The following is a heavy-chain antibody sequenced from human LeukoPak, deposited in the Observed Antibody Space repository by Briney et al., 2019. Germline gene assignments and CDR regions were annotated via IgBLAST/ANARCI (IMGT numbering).Heavy chain of an antibody. CDR1: GYTFTSNY. CDR2: IYPRDGST. CDR3: ARDQEGFDY. J-gene: IGHJ4*02. V-gene: IGHV1-46*01. Sequence: ASVNVSCKASGYTFTSNYIHWVRQAPGQGLEWMGMIYPRDGSTSYAQKFQGRVTVTRDTSTSTVHMELSGLRSEDTAVYYCARDQEGFDYWGQGTLVTVSS.